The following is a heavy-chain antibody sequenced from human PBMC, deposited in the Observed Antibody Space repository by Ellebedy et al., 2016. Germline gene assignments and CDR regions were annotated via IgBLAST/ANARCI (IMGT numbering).Heavy chain of an antibody. CDR3: ARDLYGDGDYYGMDV. D-gene: IGHD4-17*01. J-gene: IGHJ6*02. Sequence: ASVKVSXXASGYTFTGYYMHWVRQAPGQGLEWMGWINPNSGGTNYAQKFQGWVTMTRDTSTSTVYMELSSLRSEDTAVYYCARDLYGDGDYYGMDVWGQGTTVTVSS. CDR1: GYTFTGYY. V-gene: IGHV1-2*04. CDR2: INPNSGGT.